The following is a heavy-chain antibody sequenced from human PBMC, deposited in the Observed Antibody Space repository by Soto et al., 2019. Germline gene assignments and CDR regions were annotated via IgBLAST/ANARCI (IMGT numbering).Heavy chain of an antibody. CDR2: ISWDGGST. V-gene: IGHV3-43D*04. CDR3: AKDGAVPAATYYYYGMGV. J-gene: IGHJ6*02. CDR1: GFTFDDYA. D-gene: IGHD2-2*01. Sequence: EVQLVESGGVVVQPGGSLRLSCAASGFTFDDYAMHWVRQAPGKGLEWVSLISWDGGSTYYADSVKGRFTISRDNSKNSLYLQMNSLRAEDTALYYCAKDGAVPAATYYYYGMGVWGQGTTVTVSS.